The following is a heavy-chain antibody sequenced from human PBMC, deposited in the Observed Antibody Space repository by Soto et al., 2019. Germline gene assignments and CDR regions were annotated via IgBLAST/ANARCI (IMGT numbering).Heavy chain of an antibody. V-gene: IGHV5-10-1*01. J-gene: IGHJ6*02. D-gene: IGHD2-2*01. CDR3: ARRGDVGYCSSTSCYLGGYYYYGMDV. CDR2: IDPSDSYT. CDR1: GYSFTSYW. Sequence: GESLKISCKGSGYSFTSYWINWVRQMPGKGLEWMGRIDPSDSYTNYSPSFQGHVTISADKSISTAYLQWSSLKASDTAMYYCARRGDVGYCSSTSCYLGGYYYYGMDVWGQGTTVTVSS.